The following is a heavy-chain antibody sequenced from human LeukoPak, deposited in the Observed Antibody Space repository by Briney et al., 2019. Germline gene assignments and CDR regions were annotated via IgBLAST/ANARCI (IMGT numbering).Heavy chain of an antibody. CDR3: ARETGEIFGVVAYGAIDI. J-gene: IGHJ3*02. D-gene: IGHD3-3*01. CDR1: GYTFTGYY. V-gene: IGHV1-2*02. Sequence: ASVKVSCKASGYTFTGYYMHWVRQAPGQGLEWMGWINPNSGGTNYAQKFQGRVTMTRDTSISTAYMELSRLRSDDTAVYYCARETGEIFGVVAYGAIDIWGQGTMVTASS. CDR2: INPNSGGT.